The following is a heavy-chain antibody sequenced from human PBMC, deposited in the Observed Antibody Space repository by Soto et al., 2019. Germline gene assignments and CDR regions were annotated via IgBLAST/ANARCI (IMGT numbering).Heavy chain of an antibody. V-gene: IGHV1-46*01. J-gene: IGHJ5*02. CDR3: ARHLVPTGIVLVPAAVSWWFDP. Sequence: GASVKVSCKASGYTFTSYYMHWVRQAPGQGLEWMGIINPSGGSTSYAQKFQGRVTMTRDTSTSTVYMELSSLRSEDTAVYYCARHLVPTGIVLVPAAVSWWFDPWGQGTLVTVSS. CDR2: INPSGGST. CDR1: GYTFTSYY. D-gene: IGHD2-2*01.